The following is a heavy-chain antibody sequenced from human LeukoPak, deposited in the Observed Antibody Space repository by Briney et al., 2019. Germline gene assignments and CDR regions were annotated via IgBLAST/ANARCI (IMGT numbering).Heavy chain of an antibody. D-gene: IGHD1-26*01. CDR1: EFTFSSYD. V-gene: IGHV3-7*01. Sequence: GGSLRLSCAASEFTFSSYDMNWVRQAPGKGLEWVANIKQDGSEKYYVDSVKGRFTISRDNAKNSLYLQMNSLRAEDTAVYYCASGSYPDYFDYWGQGTLVTVSS. CDR2: IKQDGSEK. J-gene: IGHJ4*02. CDR3: ASGSYPDYFDY.